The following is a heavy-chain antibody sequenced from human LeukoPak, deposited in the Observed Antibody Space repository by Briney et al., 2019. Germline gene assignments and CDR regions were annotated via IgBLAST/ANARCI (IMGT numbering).Heavy chain of an antibody. V-gene: IGHV3-7*03. CDR1: GFTFSNYW. CDR3: AKDPDGDFWSGYYFDY. Sequence: GGSLRLSCAASGFTFSNYWMSWVRQAPGKGLEWVASVKQDESEKYYVDSVKGRFTISRDKAKNSLYLQMNSLRAEDTAVYYCAKDPDGDFWSGYYFDYWGQGTLVTVSS. CDR2: VKQDESEK. D-gene: IGHD3-3*01. J-gene: IGHJ4*02.